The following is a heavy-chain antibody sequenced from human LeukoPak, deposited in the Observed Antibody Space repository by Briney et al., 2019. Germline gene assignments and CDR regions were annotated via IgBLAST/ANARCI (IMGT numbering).Heavy chain of an antibody. D-gene: IGHD3-16*01. CDR1: GFTFSRYW. CDR2: ISPDGSTT. Sequence: GGSLRLSCAASGFTFSRYWMHWVRQAPGKGLMWVSRISPDGSTTLYADSVKGRFTISRDNAKNTLYLQMNSLRAEDTAVYYCARATWGSYFDYWGQGTLVTVSS. J-gene: IGHJ4*02. V-gene: IGHV3-74*03. CDR3: ARATWGSYFDY.